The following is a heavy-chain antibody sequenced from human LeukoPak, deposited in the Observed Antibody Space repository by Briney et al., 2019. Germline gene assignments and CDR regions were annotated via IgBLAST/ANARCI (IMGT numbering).Heavy chain of an antibody. Sequence: GGSLRLSCAASGFTFSVSDMHWVRQASGKGLEWVGCISSNGNSKATAYAASMKGRFTISRADLNNTAYLQMNSMKSEDTAVYYCHGIAMSGDESIDTWGQGTMVTVSS. CDR2: ISSNGNSKAT. J-gene: IGHJ3*02. D-gene: IGHD6-13*01. V-gene: IGHV3-73*01. CDR1: GFTFSVSD. CDR3: HGIAMSGDESIDT.